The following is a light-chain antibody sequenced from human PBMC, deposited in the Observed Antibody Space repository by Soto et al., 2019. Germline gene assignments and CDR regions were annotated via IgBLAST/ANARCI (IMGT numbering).Light chain of an antibody. V-gene: IGKV3-11*01. CDR2: GAS. J-gene: IGKJ4*01. CDR1: RSVSDY. Sequence: EIVLTQSPATLSLSPGERATLSCRASRSVSDYLAWYQQKPGQSPRLIVYGASNRATGIPARFSGSGSGTYFTLTIVTLEHEDFAVYYCQQRSSWPLTFGGGTKVPIK. CDR3: QQRSSWPLT.